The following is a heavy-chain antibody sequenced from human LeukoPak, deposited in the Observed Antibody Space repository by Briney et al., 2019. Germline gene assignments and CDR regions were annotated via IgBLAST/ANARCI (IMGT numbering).Heavy chain of an antibody. CDR2: MNPNSGNT. J-gene: IGHJ4*02. D-gene: IGHD6-19*01. CDR1: GYTFTSYD. Sequence: ASVKVSCKASGYTFTSYDINWVQQATGQGLEWMGWMNPNSGNTGYAQKFQGRVTMTRNTSISTAYMELSSLRSEDTAVYYCARVEYSSGWTYYFDYWGQGTLVTVSS. CDR3: ARVEYSSGWTYYFDY. V-gene: IGHV1-8*01.